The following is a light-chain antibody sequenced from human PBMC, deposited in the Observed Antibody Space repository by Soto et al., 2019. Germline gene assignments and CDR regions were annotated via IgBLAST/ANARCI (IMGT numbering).Light chain of an antibody. V-gene: IGLV1-40*01. CDR1: SSNIGAGYD. CDR3: QSFDSSLSGSGV. CDR2: GNS. J-gene: IGLJ1*01. Sequence: QSVLTQPPSVSGAPGQRVTISCTGSSSNIGAGYDVHWYQQLPGTAPKLLIYGNSNRPSGVPDRFSGSKSGTSASLAITGLEAADEADYHCQSFDSSLSGSGVFGTGTKLTVL.